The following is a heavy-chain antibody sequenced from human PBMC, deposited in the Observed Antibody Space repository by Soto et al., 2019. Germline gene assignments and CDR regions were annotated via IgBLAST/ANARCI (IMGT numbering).Heavy chain of an antibody. D-gene: IGHD2-8*01. V-gene: IGHV1-69*02. Sequence: SVKVSCKASGDTFSFYTINWVRQAPGLGLEWMGRVNPILSMSNYAQKFQGRVTMTADKSTSTAYMELRSLRSDDTAVYYCVRLIGNSWLDTWGQGTLVTVSS. CDR1: GDTFSFYT. J-gene: IGHJ5*02. CDR2: VNPILSMS. CDR3: VRLIGNSWLDT.